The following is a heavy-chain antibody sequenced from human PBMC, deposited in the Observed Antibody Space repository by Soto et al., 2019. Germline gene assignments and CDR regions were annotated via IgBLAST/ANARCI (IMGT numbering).Heavy chain of an antibody. CDR1: GFTFSSYA. CDR2: ISGSGGST. V-gene: IGHV3-23*01. J-gene: IGHJ5*02. CDR3: AKDSGNWNYVRWFDP. Sequence: GGSLRLSCAASGFTFSSYAMSWVRQAPGKGLEWVSAISGSGGSTYYADSVKGRFTISRDNSKNTLYLQMNSLRAEDTAVYYCAKDSGNWNYVRWFDPWGQGTLVTVSS. D-gene: IGHD1-7*01.